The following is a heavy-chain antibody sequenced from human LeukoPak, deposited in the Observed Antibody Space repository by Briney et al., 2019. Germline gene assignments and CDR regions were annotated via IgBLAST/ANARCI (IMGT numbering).Heavy chain of an antibody. CDR3: ARESDSTSCYPY. CDR1: GYTFTGYY. D-gene: IGHD2-2*01. J-gene: IGHJ4*02. V-gene: IGHV1-2*02. CDR2: INPNSGGT. Sequence: GASVKVSCKASGYTFTGYYMHWVRQAPGQGLEWMGWINPNSGGTNYAQKFQGRVTMTWDTSISTAYVEPSRLRSDDTAVYYCARESDSTSCYPYWGQGTLVTVSS.